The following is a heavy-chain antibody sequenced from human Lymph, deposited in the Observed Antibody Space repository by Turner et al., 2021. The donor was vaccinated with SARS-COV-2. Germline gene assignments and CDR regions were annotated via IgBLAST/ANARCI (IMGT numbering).Heavy chain of an antibody. J-gene: IGHJ6*02. CDR3: ARYASGGYFYYGMDV. V-gene: IGHV3-30*04. CDR2: ISYDGSNK. D-gene: IGHD3-10*01. Sequence: HVQLLEPGPGLVQPGRSLTPSCAASGFTFSTYAIYLVRQAPGKGLEWVAVISYDGSNKYYADSVKGRFTISRDNSKNTLYLQMNSLRAEDTAVYYCARYASGGYFYYGMDVWGQGTTVTVSS. CDR1: GFTFSTYA.